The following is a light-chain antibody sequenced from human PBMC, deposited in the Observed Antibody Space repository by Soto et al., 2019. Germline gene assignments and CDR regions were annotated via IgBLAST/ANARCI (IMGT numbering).Light chain of an antibody. J-gene: IGKJ2*01. CDR3: HKYNNAPPGYT. CDR1: QGISNY. Sequence: DIQMTQSPSSLSASVGDRVIITCRASQGISNYLAWYQQKPGKVPNLLIYAASTLQSGVPSRFSGSGSGTDFTLTISSLQPEDVATYYCHKYNNAPPGYTFGQGTKVEIK. CDR2: AAS. V-gene: IGKV1-27*01.